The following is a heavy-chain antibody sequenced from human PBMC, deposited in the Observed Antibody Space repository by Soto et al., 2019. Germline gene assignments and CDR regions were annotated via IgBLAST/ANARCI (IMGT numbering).Heavy chain of an antibody. Sequence: ASVKVSCKASGYTFTGYYMHWVRQAPGQGLEWMGWINPNSGGTNYAQKFQGWVTMTRDTSISTAYMELSRLRSDDTAVYYCARAGVEMATIGAFDIWGQGPMVTVSS. J-gene: IGHJ3*02. CDR2: INPNSGGT. V-gene: IGHV1-2*04. CDR1: GYTFTGYY. D-gene: IGHD5-12*01. CDR3: ARAGVEMATIGAFDI.